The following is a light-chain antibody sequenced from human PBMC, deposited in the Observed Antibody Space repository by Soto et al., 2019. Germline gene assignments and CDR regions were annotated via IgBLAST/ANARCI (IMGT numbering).Light chain of an antibody. CDR3: QQSYNRPRT. CDR1: QNIRTL. Sequence: DIQLTQFPASLSASVGDRVTITCRASQNIRTLLNWYQQKTGKAPKLLIYGASNLKSGVPSMFSAAGSGTEFALTITNLQPEDFATYYCQQSYNRPRTFGPGAKLEI. V-gene: IGKV1-39*01. CDR2: GAS. J-gene: IGKJ1*01.